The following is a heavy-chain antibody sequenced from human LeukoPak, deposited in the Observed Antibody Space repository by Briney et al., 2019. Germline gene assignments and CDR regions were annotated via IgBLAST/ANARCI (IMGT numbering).Heavy chain of an antibody. CDR3: VTTTVTTSYAFDV. CDR2: ISFNGNNK. CDR1: GFPFNTYV. D-gene: IGHD4-17*01. V-gene: IGHV3-30-3*01. J-gene: IGHJ3*01. Sequence: PGGSLRLSCAASGFPFNTYVMHWVRQAPGKGLEWMAFISFNGNNKQYRDSLKGRFTISRDNSKNTLFLQMDSLRPEDTAVHYCVTTTVTTSYAFDVWGPGTMVTVSS.